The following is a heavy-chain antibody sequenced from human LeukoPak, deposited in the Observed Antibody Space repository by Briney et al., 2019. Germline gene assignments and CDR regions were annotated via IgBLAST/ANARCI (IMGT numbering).Heavy chain of an antibody. D-gene: IGHD3-22*01. CDR1: GFTFSSYE. Sequence: GGSLRLSCAASGFTFSSYEMNWVRQAPGEGLEWVSYISSSGSTIYYADSVKGRFTISRDNAKNSLYLQMNSLRAEDTAVYYCARGSGGGMIVVVYFDYWGQGTLVTVSS. V-gene: IGHV3-48*03. J-gene: IGHJ4*02. CDR2: ISSSGSTI. CDR3: ARGSGGGMIVVVYFDY.